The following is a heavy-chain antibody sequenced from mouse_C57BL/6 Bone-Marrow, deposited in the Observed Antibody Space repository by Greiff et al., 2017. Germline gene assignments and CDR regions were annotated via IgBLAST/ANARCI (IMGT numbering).Heavy chain of an antibody. V-gene: IGHV1-55*01. CDR3: ARLGAQSYYAMDD. Sequence: QVQLKQPGAELVKPGASVKMSCKASGYTFTSYWITWVKQRPGQGLEWIGDIYPGSGSTNYNEKFKSKATLTVDTSSSTAYMQISSLTSEDSAVYYCARLGAQSYYAMDDWGQGTSVTVSS. CDR2: IYPGSGST. J-gene: IGHJ4*01. CDR1: GYTFTSYW. D-gene: IGHD1-3*01.